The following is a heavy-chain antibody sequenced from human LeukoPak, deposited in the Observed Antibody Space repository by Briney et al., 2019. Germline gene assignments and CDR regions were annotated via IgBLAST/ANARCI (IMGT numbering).Heavy chain of an antibody. J-gene: IGHJ4*02. D-gene: IGHD2-21*02. CDR2: INQDESDK. CDR3: MTPTGDY. CDR1: GFTFSSNW. V-gene: IGHV3-7*01. Sequence: PGGSLRLSCAASGFTFSSNWMSWVRQAPGKGLEWVANINQDESDKYYVNSVKGRFTISRDNAKNSLYLQMNSLRVEDTAVYYCMTPTGDYWGQGTLVTVSS.